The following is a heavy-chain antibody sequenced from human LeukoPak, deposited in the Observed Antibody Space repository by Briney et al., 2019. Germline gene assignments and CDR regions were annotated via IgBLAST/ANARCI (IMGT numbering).Heavy chain of an antibody. CDR2: ISSSSSYI. Sequence: GGSLRLSCAASGFTFSSYEMNWVRQAPGKGLEWVSSISSSSSYIYYADSVKGRFTISRDNAKNSLYLQMNSLRAEDTAVYYCARAWDPPTMVRGYPIPGYWGQGTLVTVSS. V-gene: IGHV3-21*01. D-gene: IGHD3-10*01. J-gene: IGHJ4*02. CDR3: ARAWDPPTMVRGYPIPGY. CDR1: GFTFSSYE.